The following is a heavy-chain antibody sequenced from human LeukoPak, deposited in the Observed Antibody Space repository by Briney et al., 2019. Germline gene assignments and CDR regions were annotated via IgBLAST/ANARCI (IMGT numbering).Heavy chain of an antibody. V-gene: IGHV4-34*01. CDR1: GGSFSGYY. Sequence: SETLSLTCAVYGGSFSGYYWSWIRQPPGKGLEWIGEINHSGSTNYNPSLKSRVTISVDTSKNQFSLKLSSVTAADTAMYYCARLSPFPSHPIVGATNDAFDIWGQGTMVTVSS. J-gene: IGHJ3*02. D-gene: IGHD1-26*01. CDR2: INHSGST. CDR3: ARLSPFPSHPIVGATNDAFDI.